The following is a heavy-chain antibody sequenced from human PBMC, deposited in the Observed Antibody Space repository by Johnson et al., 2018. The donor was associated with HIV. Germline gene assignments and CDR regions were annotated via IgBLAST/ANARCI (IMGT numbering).Heavy chain of an antibody. CDR2: INWNGGST. Sequence: VLLVESGGGVVRPGGSLRLSCAASGFTFDDYGMSWVRQAPGKGLEWVSGINWNGGSTGYADSVKGRFTISRDNAKNSLYLQMNIVTPEDTAVYYCATLGGLGSFDVWGQGTGVIVSS. V-gene: IGHV3-20*04. CDR1: GFTFDDYG. D-gene: IGHD6-19*01. CDR3: ATLGGLGSFDV. J-gene: IGHJ3*01.